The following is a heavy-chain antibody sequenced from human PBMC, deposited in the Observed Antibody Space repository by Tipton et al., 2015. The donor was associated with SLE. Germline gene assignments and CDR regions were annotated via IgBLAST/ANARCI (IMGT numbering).Heavy chain of an antibody. Sequence: TLSLTCTVSGGSITSSGFYWGWFRQPPGKGLEWIGSIDYSGRTYYTPSLKSQVTISVDMSKNQFSLKLTSVTAADTAVYYCATSPLTLWGQGTLVTVSS. V-gene: IGHV4-39*07. D-gene: IGHD2-2*01. CDR2: IDYSGRT. J-gene: IGHJ4*02. CDR3: ATSPLTL. CDR1: GGSITSSGFY.